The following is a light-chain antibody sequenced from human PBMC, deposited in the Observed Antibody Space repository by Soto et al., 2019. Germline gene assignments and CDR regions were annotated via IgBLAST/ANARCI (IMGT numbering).Light chain of an antibody. J-gene: IGKJ1*01. CDR2: GAS. CDR1: QYVSNK. V-gene: IGKV3-15*01. Sequence: EIVLTQSPATLSVSPGETATLSCRASQYVSNKVAWYQQKPGQAPSLLILGASTRATGVPARFSGSGSGTEFTLSISSLQSEDFGVYYCHQHNNWWTFGQGTKVDNK. CDR3: HQHNNWWT.